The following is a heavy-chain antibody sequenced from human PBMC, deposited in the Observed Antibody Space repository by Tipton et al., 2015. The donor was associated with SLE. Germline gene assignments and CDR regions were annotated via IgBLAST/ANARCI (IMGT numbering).Heavy chain of an antibody. CDR3: ARGGGANWFDP. Sequence: TLSLTCSVSGGSISSGSYFWSWIRQPAGKGLEWIGRIYTDGSTKYNPSLKSRATISIDTSKNQFSLKVNSVTAADTAVYYCARGGGANWFDPWGQGTLVTVSS. J-gene: IGHJ5*02. V-gene: IGHV4-61*02. D-gene: IGHD4-23*01. CDR2: IYTDGST. CDR1: GGSISSGSYF.